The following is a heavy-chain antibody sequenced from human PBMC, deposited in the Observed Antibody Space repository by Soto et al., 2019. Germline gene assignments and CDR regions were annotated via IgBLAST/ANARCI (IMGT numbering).Heavy chain of an antibody. CDR3: ARVYYDFWSGYLDYFDY. V-gene: IGHV4-4*02. CDR1: SGSISSSNW. CDR2: IYHSGST. J-gene: IGHJ4*02. Sequence: SETLSLTCAVSSGSISSSNWWSWVRQPPGKGLEWIGEIYHSGSTNYNPSLKSRVTISVDKSKNQFSLKLSSVTAADTAVYYCARVYYDFWSGYLDYFDYWGQGTLVTVSS. D-gene: IGHD3-3*01.